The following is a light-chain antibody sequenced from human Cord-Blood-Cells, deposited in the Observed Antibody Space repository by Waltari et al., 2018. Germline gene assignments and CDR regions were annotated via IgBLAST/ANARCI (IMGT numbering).Light chain of an antibody. CDR1: SSDVGSYNL. CDR2: EGS. V-gene: IGLV2-23*01. CDR3: CSYAGSSTYWV. Sequence: QSALTQPASVSGSPGQSITISCTGTSSDVGSYNLVPWYQQHPGKAPKLMIYEGSKRPSVFSNRFAGSKSGNTASLTIARLQAEDEADYYCCSYAGSSTYWVFGAGTKLTVL. J-gene: IGLJ3*02.